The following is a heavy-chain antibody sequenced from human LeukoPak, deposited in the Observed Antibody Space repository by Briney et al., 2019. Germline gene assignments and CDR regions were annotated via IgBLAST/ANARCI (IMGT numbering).Heavy chain of an antibody. CDR1: GGSISSYY. J-gene: IGHJ3*02. CDR2: IYYSGST. V-gene: IGHV4-59*01. CDR3: ALPGGYSYNDAFGS. D-gene: IGHD5-18*01. Sequence: SETLSLTCTVAGGSISSYYWSWLRQPPGKGLEWIGYIYYSGSTNYNPSLKRGVTITVDTSKNQFPLTLSSMTAAGAAVYYWALPGGYSYNDAFGSGGQGTMVPVTS.